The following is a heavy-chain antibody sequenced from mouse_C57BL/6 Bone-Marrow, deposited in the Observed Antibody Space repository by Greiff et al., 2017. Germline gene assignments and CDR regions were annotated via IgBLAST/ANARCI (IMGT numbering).Heavy chain of an antibody. D-gene: IGHD1-1*01. V-gene: IGHV14-3*01. CDR3: ARSIYYYGSSYDWFAY. J-gene: IGHJ3*01. Sequence: EVKLVESVAELVRPGASVKLSCTASGFNIKNTYMHWVKQRPEQGLEWIGRIDPANGNTKYAPKFQGKATITADTSSNTAYLQLSSLTSEDTAIYYCARSIYYYGSSYDWFAYWGQGTLVTVSA. CDR2: IDPANGNT. CDR1: GFNIKNTY.